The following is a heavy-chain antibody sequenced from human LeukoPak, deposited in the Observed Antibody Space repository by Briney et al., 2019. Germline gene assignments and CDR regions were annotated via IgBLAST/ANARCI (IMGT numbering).Heavy chain of an antibody. Sequence: GGSLRLSCAASGFTFSSYGMSWVRQAPGKGLEWVSAISGSGGSTYYADSVKGRFTISRDNSKNTLYLQMNSLRAEDTAVYYCAKHPPPHGAVTAIAYAFDIWGQGTMVTVSS. CDR1: GFTFSSYG. CDR3: AKHPPPHGAVTAIAYAFDI. J-gene: IGHJ3*02. CDR2: ISGSGGST. V-gene: IGHV3-23*01. D-gene: IGHD2-21*02.